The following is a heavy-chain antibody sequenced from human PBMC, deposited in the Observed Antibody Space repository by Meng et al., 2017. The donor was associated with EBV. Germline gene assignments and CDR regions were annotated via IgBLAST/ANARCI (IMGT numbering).Heavy chain of an antibody. Sequence: GELGQSGAEVRKPGSSGKVSCKASGGTFSSYAISWVRQAPGQGLEWMGGIIPIFGTANYAQKFQGRVTITADKSTSTAYMELSSLRSEDTAVYYCARAEIAAAGRLDYWGQGTLVTVSS. CDR3: ARAEIAAAGRLDY. J-gene: IGHJ4*02. CDR1: GGTFSSYA. CDR2: IIPIFGTA. D-gene: IGHD6-13*01. V-gene: IGHV1-69*06.